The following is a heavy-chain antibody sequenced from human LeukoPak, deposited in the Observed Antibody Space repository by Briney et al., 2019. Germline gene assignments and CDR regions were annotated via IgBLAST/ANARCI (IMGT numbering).Heavy chain of an antibody. CDR2: TYCRSKWYN. CDR3: ARDLIAVAGNYDAFDI. V-gene: IGHV6-1*01. J-gene: IGHJ3*02. Sequence: SQTLSLTCAISGDSVSSSSAAWNWIRQSPSRGLEWLGRTYCRSKWYNDYAVSVKSRITINPDTSKNQFSLQLNSVTPEDTAVYYCARDLIAVAGNYDAFDIWGQGTMVTVSS. CDR1: GDSVSSSSAA. D-gene: IGHD6-13*01.